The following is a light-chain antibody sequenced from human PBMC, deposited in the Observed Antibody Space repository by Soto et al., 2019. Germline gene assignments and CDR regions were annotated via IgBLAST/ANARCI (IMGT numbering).Light chain of an antibody. CDR2: DGS. CDR3: CSYAGSSTVV. V-gene: IGLV2-23*01. J-gene: IGLJ3*02. CDR1: SSDIGSHNL. Sequence: QSALTQPASVSGSPGQSITISCTGTSSDIGSHNLVSWYQQHPGEAPKLIIYDGSKRPSGVSYRFSGSKSGNTASLTISGLQAEDEADYYSCSYAGSSTVVFCGGTKLTVL.